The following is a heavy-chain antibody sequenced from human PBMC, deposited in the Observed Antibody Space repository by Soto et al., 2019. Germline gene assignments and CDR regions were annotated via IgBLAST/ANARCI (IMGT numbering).Heavy chain of an antibody. CDR1: GGTFSSYA. CDR3: ARAGYSGYDQRDRFYYYYYGMDV. V-gene: IGHV1-69*06. J-gene: IGHJ6*02. D-gene: IGHD5-12*01. Sequence: GASVKVSCKASGGTFSSYAISWVRQAPGQGLEWMGGIIPIFGTANYAQKFQGRVTITADKSTSTACMELSSLRSEDTAVYYCARAGYSGYDQRDRFYYYYYGMDVWGQGTTVTVSS. CDR2: IIPIFGTA.